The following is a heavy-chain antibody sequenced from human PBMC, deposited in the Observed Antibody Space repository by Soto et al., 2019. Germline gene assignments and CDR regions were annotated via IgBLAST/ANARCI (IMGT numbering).Heavy chain of an antibody. CDR1: GFSFDDFA. J-gene: IGHJ4*02. CDR2: ISWNSGNI. CDR3: AKDRSTSGTYQAVDY. Sequence: EVQLVESGGGLVQPGRSLRLSCAASGFSFDDFAMHWVRQVPGKGLEWVSGISWNSGNIAYADSVKGRFTISRDNAKNSLYLYMNSLRAEDTALYYCAKDRSTSGTYQAVDYWGQGTLVTVS. V-gene: IGHV3-9*01. D-gene: IGHD1-26*01.